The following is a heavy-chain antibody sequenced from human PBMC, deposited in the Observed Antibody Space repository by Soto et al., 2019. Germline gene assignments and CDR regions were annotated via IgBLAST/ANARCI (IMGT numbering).Heavy chain of an antibody. D-gene: IGHD1-26*01. CDR3: ASHSRGSYYYFDY. V-gene: IGHV4-39*02. Sequence: QLQLQESGPGLVKPSETLSLTCTVSGGSISSSSYYWGWIRQSPGKGLEWIGSIYYSGTTYYNPSLKSRVPISGDTLKNALSLQMSSVPAADTAVYYCASHSRGSYYYFDYWGQGTLVTVSS. J-gene: IGHJ4*02. CDR2: IYYSGTT. CDR1: GGSISSSSYY.